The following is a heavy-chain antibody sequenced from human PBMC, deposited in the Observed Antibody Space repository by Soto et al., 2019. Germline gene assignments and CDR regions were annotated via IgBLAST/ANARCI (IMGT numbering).Heavy chain of an antibody. J-gene: IGHJ4*02. CDR1: GFIFSNYA. V-gene: IGHV3-23*01. CDR3: AKPSGLATAGSAFDY. Sequence: EVQLLESGGGLVQPGGSLRLSCAASGFIFSNYAMSWVRQAPGKGLDWVSTITGSGARTYYADSVKGRFTISRDNSKNPQDLQMNSLRAEDTAVYYCAKPSGLATAGSAFDYWGQGTLVTVSS. CDR2: ITGSGART. D-gene: IGHD6-13*01.